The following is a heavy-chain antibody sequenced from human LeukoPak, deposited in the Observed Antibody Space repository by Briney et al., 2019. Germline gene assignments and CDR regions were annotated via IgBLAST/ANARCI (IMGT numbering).Heavy chain of an antibody. CDR1: GGSISSYY. Sequence: SETLSLTCTVSGGSISSYYWSWIRQPPGKGLEWIGYIYYSGSTNCNPSLKSRVTISVDTSKNQFSLKLSSVTAADTAVYYCARAQSSGWFYFDYWGQGTLVTVSS. D-gene: IGHD6-19*01. J-gene: IGHJ4*02. CDR3: ARAQSSGWFYFDY. CDR2: IYYSGST. V-gene: IGHV4-59*01.